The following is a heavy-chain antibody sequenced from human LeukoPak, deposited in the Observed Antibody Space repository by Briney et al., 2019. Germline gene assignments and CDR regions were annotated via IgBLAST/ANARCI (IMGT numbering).Heavy chain of an antibody. D-gene: IGHD5-18*01. CDR1: GFTLSDYY. CDR2: ISDSAITI. J-gene: IGHJ4*02. CDR3: AREMGYSLDY. Sequence: GGSLRLSCVASGFTLSDYYMTWMRQAAGKGLEWVSYISDSAITIYYADSLKGRFTISRDNARNSLYPQMNSLRAEDTAVYYCAREMGYSLDYWGQGTLVTVSS. V-gene: IGHV3-11*01.